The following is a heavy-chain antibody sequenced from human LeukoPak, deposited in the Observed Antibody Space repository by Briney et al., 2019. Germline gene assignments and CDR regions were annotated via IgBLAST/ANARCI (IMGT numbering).Heavy chain of an antibody. CDR1: GFTFDDYA. Sequence: GRSLRLSCAAFGFTFDDYAMHWVRQAPGKGLEWVSGISWDRGTIVYADSVRGRFIISRDNAKKSLYLQMNSLRVEDTALYYCAKDRSGPTSHGFDVRGQGTVVTVSS. V-gene: IGHV3-9*01. CDR2: ISWDRGTI. D-gene: IGHD3-10*01. J-gene: IGHJ3*01. CDR3: AKDRSGPTSHGFDV.